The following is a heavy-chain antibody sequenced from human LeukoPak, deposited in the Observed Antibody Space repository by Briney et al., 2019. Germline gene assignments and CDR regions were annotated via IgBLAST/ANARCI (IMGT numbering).Heavy chain of an antibody. Sequence: SETLSLTCTVSSDSTSGYYWSWVRQPPGKGLEWIGYVYVQNSEYTSYNPSLKSPVSISFGTSKNQFSLSLTAVTAADTAVYYCARNWGSGGSYLFDYWGQRSLVSVSS. CDR3: ARNWGSGGSYLFDY. J-gene: IGHJ4*02. CDR1: SDSTSGYY. D-gene: IGHD6-19*01. V-gene: IGHV4-59*08. CDR2: VYVQNSEYT.